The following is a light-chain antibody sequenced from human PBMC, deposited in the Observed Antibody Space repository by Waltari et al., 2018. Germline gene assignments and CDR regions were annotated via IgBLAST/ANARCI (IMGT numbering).Light chain of an antibody. V-gene: IGKV1-NL1*01. CDR2: SAS. Sequence: DIQMTQSPSSLSASVGDRVTITCRTRQGIGYSVAWYQQKQGKAPRLLVHSASTLHSGVPLRFSGGGSGTQYTLTISSLQPEDCATYYCQQYYERPRTFGQGTRVEI. CDR3: QQYYERPRT. J-gene: IGKJ2*02. CDR1: QGIGYS.